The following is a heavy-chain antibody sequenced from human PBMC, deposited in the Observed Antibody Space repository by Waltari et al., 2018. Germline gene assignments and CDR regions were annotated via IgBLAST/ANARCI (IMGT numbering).Heavy chain of an antibody. J-gene: IGHJ4*02. CDR2: ISSSGSTI. CDR1: GFTFSSYE. CDR3: ARDAPSAGAVAGTR. Sequence: EVQLVESGGGLVQPGGSLRLPCAASGFTFSSYEMNWVRQAPGKGLEWVSYISSSGSTIYYADSVKGRFTISRDNAKNSLYLQMNSLRAEDTAVYYCARDAPSAGAVAGTRWGQGTLVTVSS. V-gene: IGHV3-48*03. D-gene: IGHD6-19*01.